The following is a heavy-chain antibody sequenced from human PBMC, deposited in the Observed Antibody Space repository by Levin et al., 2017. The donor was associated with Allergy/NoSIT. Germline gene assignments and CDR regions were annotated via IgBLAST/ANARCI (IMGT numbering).Heavy chain of an antibody. CDR3: ARDLGRDSGWRQYLPNWFDP. Sequence: GGSLRLSCAASGFTFSNFSMNWVRQAPGKGLEWVSYMSSSTSTIYYADSVKGRFTISRDNAKNSLYLQMNSLRAEDTAVYYCARDLGRDSGWRQYLPNWFDPWGQGTLVTVSS. J-gene: IGHJ5*02. V-gene: IGHV3-48*01. D-gene: IGHD6-19*01. CDR1: GFTFSNFS. CDR2: MSSSTSTI.